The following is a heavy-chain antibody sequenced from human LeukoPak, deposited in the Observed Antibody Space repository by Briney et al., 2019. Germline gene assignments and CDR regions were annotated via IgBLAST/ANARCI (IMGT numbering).Heavy chain of an antibody. J-gene: IGHJ3*02. CDR1: GNSFSEFY. Sequence: ASVRVSCKVSGNSFSEFYLHWVRQAPGQGLEWMGWLDPGNGDTKFVQKFQGRVTVTRDASISTAYMELDRLTSDDTAMYYCGIPDRQSGTNGFDTWGQGTVVTVSS. CDR3: GIPDRQSGTNGFDT. D-gene: IGHD5-12*01. CDR2: LDPGNGDT. V-gene: IGHV1-2*02.